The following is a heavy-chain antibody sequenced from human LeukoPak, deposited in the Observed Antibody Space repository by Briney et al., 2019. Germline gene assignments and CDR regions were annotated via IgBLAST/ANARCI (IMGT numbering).Heavy chain of an antibody. J-gene: IGHJ4*02. D-gene: IGHD3-10*01. V-gene: IGHV1-18*01. CDR2: ISAYNGNT. CDR1: GYTGTSYG. Sequence: ASVKVSFKASGYTGTSYGSSWVRQAPGQGLEWMGWISAYNGNTNYAQKLQGRVTMTTDTSTSTAYMELRSLRSDDTAVYYCARGPLLWFGESFDYWGQGTLVTVSS. CDR3: ARGPLLWFGESFDY.